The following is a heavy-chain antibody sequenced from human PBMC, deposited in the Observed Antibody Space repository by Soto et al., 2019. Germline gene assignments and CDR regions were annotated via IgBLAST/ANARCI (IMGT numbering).Heavy chain of an antibody. Sequence: QVQLVQSGAEVKKPGSSVKVSCKASGGTFSSYAISWVRQAPGQGLEWMGGIIPIFGTANYAQKFQGRVTITADESTSTACMELSSLRSEDTAVYYCARSQGDIVVVVAATPYYYGMDVWGQGTTVTVSS. CDR2: IIPIFGTA. V-gene: IGHV1-69*01. CDR1: GGTFSSYA. J-gene: IGHJ6*02. D-gene: IGHD2-15*01. CDR3: ARSQGDIVVVVAATPYYYGMDV.